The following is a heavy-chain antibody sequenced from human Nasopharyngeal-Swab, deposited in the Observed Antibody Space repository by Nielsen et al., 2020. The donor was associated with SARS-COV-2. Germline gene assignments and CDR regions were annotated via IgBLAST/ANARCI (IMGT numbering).Heavy chain of an antibody. CDR1: GGSFSASY. CDR3: ARGLSGIVPAPILGLGPYYYYYMDV. V-gene: IGHV4-34*01. J-gene: IGHJ6*03. CDR2: INHSGSA. D-gene: IGHD2-2*01. Sequence: SETLSLTCAVYGGSFSASYWGWIRQPPGKGLEWIAEINHSGSANYNPSLKSRVTLSVDTSMNQFSLELSSVTAADTAVCYCARGLSGIVPAPILGLGPYYYYYMDVWGKGTTVTVSS.